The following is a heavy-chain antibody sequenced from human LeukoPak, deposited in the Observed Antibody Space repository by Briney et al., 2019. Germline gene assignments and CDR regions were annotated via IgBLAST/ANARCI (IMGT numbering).Heavy chain of an antibody. D-gene: IGHD5-12*01. V-gene: IGHV1-18*04. J-gene: IGHJ4*02. CDR2: ISAYNGNT. CDR3: ARGDLRIVATICFDY. Sequence: ASVKVSCKASGYTFTSYGISWVRQAPGQGLEWMGWISAYNGNTNYAQKLQGRVTMTTDKSTSTAYMVLRSLRSDDTAVYYCARGDLRIVATICFDYWGQGTLVTVSS. CDR1: GYTFTSYG.